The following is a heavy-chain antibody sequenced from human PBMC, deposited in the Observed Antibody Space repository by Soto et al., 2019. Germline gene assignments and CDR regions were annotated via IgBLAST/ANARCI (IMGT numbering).Heavy chain of an antibody. CDR1: GVTVSSNY. V-gene: IGHV3-66*04. CDR3: ARHGYIYRGRYFDY. CDR2: IYSGGST. J-gene: IGHJ4*02. Sequence: EVQLVESGGGLVQPGGSLRLSCAASGVTVSSNYMSWVRQAPGKGLEWVSVIYSGGSTYYADSVKGRFTISRDNSKNKLYIQMNSLRAEDTAVYYCARHGYIYRGRYFDYWGQGTLVTVSS. D-gene: IGHD5-18*01.